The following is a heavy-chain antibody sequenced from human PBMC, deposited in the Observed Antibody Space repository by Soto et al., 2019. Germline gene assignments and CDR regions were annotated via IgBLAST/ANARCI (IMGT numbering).Heavy chain of an antibody. CDR3: ATEGKSRYLDDWYFDL. CDR2: IGTIGDT. Sequence: EVQLVESGGGLVQPGGSLRLSCAASGLTFSTYDMHWVRQAPGKGLEWVAAIGTIGDTYYPDSVKGRFTISRENATNSLYLQMNSLTVGDTAVYYCATEGKSRYLDDWYFDLWGRGTLVTVSS. J-gene: IGHJ2*01. D-gene: IGHD3-10*01. V-gene: IGHV3-13*01. CDR1: GLTFSTYD.